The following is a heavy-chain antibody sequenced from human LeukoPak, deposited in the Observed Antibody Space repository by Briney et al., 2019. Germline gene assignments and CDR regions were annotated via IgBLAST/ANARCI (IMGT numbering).Heavy chain of an antibody. CDR1: GFTVSSNY. CDR3: AREGYSRAYDY. J-gene: IGHJ4*02. Sequence: GGSLRLSCAASGFTVSSNYMSWVRQAPGKGLEWVSVIYSGGSTYYADSVKGRFNISRDNSKNTLYLQMNSLRAEDTAVYYCAREGYSRAYDYWGQGTLVTVSS. D-gene: IGHD6-13*01. CDR2: IYSGGST. V-gene: IGHV3-66*01.